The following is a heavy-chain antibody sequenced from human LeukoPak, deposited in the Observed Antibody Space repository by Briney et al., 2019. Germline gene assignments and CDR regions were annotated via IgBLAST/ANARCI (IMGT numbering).Heavy chain of an antibody. J-gene: IGHJ4*02. Sequence: ETLSLTCAVYGGSFSGYYWSWIRQPPGKGLEWLSSISSSSSYIYYADSVKGRFTISRDNAKNSLYLQMNSLRAEDTAVYYCARDPEGYYDILTGYYINYFDYWGQGTLVTVSS. CDR1: GGSFSGYY. CDR2: ISSSSSYI. V-gene: IGHV3-21*01. CDR3: ARDPEGYYDILTGYYINYFDY. D-gene: IGHD3-9*01.